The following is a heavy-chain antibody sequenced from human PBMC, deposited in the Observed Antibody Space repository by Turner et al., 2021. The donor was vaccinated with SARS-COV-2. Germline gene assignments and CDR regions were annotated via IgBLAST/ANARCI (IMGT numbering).Heavy chain of an antibody. D-gene: IGHD5-12*01. V-gene: IGHV3-33*01. CDR1: GFPFSSNC. J-gene: IGHJ4*02. Sequence: QVQLVETGGGVVQPGGSVRVSCAASGFPFSSNCMHWVRQAPGKVLEWVSVIWYDGSNKYYADSVKGRFTISRDNSKNTLYLQMNSLRAEDTAVYYCARDGGYSGYAYFDYWGQGTLVTVSS. CDR3: ARDGGYSGYAYFDY. CDR2: IWYDGSNK.